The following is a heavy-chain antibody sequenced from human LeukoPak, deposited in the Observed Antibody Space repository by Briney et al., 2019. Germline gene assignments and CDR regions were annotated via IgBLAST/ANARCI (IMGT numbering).Heavy chain of an antibody. D-gene: IGHD3-3*01. J-gene: IGHJ4*02. V-gene: IGHV3-21*01. CDR2: ISSSSSYI. Sequence: GGSLRLSCAASGFTFSSYSMNWVRQAPGKGLEWVSSISSSSSYIYYADSVKGRFTISRDNAKNSLYLQMNSLRAEVTAVYYCAREGYDFWSGYHHSIDYWGQGTLVTVSS. CDR3: AREGYDFWSGYHHSIDY. CDR1: GFTFSSYS.